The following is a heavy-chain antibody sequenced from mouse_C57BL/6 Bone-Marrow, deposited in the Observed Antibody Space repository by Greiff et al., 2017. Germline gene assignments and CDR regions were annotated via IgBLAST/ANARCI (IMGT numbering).Heavy chain of an antibody. CDR2: IDPENGDT. Sequence: EVQLQQSGAELVRPGASVKLSCTASGFNIKDDYMHWVKQRPEQGLEWIGWIDPENGDTEYASKFQGKATITADTSSNTAYLQLSSLTSEDTAVYYCTTVYYYGSSPYYFDYWGQGTTLTVS. CDR3: TTVYYYGSSPYYFDY. J-gene: IGHJ2*01. D-gene: IGHD1-1*01. CDR1: GFNIKDDY. V-gene: IGHV14-4*01.